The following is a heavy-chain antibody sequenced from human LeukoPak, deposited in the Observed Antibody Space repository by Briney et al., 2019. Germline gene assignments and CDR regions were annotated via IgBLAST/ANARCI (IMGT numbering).Heavy chain of an antibody. Sequence: GGSLRLSCAASGFTVSSNYMTWVRQAPGKGLGWVSIIYSSGSTYYADSLKGRFTMSRDNSKNIVYLQINSLRADDTAVYYCANLPRGAYWGQGTLVTVSS. CDR2: IYSSGST. D-gene: IGHD3-10*01. CDR1: GFTVSSNY. J-gene: IGHJ4*02. V-gene: IGHV3-53*01. CDR3: ANLPRGAY.